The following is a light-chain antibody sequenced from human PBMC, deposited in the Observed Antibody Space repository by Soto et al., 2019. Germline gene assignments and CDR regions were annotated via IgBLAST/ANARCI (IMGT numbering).Light chain of an antibody. CDR2: DAS. CDR3: QQYDNWPRT. CDR1: QSVRSY. V-gene: IGKV3-15*01. Sequence: EKVMTQSPATLSVSPGERATLSCRASQSVRSYLAWYQQKPGQPPRLLIYDASTRATGIPSRFSGSGSGTEFTLTISSLKSEDFAVYYCQQYDNWPRTFGQGTKVDIK. J-gene: IGKJ1*01.